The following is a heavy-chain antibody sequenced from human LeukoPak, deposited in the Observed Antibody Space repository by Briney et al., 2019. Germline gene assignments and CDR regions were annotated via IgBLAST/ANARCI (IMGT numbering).Heavy chain of an antibody. CDR1: GFTLSSYA. Sequence: PGGSLRLSCAASGFTLSSYAMHWVRQAPGKGLEWVAVISYDGSNKYYADSVKGRFTISRDNSKNTLYLQMNSLRAEDTAVYYCAKDMRVIPHSPFDYWGQGTLVTVSS. V-gene: IGHV3-30*04. CDR2: ISYDGSNK. CDR3: AKDMRVIPHSPFDY. D-gene: IGHD3-22*01. J-gene: IGHJ4*02.